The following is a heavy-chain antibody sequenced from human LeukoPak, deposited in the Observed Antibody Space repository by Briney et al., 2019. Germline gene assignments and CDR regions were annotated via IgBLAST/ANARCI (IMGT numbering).Heavy chain of an antibody. CDR2: IIPILGIA. Sequence: GSSVKVSCKASGGTFSSYAISWVRQAPGQGLEWMGRIIPILGIANYAQKFQGRVTITADKSTSTAYMELSSLRSEDTAVYYCARERAAAIGVCDYWGQGTLVTVSS. V-gene: IGHV1-69*04. CDR1: GGTFSSYA. CDR3: ARERAAAIGVCDY. J-gene: IGHJ4*02. D-gene: IGHD6-13*01.